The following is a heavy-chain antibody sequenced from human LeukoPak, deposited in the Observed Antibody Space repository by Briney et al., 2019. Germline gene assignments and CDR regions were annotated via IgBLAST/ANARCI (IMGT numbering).Heavy chain of an antibody. V-gene: IGHV4-59*08. CDR2: IYYIGSP. J-gene: IGHJ4*02. CDR1: GGAINSYH. Sequence: SETLSLTCTVSGGAINSYHWTWIRQPPGKGLEWIASIYYIGSPKYNPSLESRVTISVDTSKNQFSLKVSSVTAADTAVYYCARHSDSSGIFDYWGQGTLVTVSS. D-gene: IGHD3-22*01. CDR3: ARHSDSSGIFDY.